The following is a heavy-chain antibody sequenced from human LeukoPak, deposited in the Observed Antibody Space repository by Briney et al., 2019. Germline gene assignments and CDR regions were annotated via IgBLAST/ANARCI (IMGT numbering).Heavy chain of an antibody. CDR1: GFTFNNYN. CDR3: ARVGVLLWFGELLRNYYYYMDV. V-gene: IGHV3-21*01. Sequence: GGSLRLSCAASGFTFNNYNMNWVRQAPGKGLEWVSSISDSSSYIYYADSVRGRFTISRDNAKNSLYLQMNSLRAEDTAVYYCARVGVLLWFGELLRNYYYYMDVWGKGTTVTISS. CDR2: ISDSSSYI. J-gene: IGHJ6*03. D-gene: IGHD3-10*01.